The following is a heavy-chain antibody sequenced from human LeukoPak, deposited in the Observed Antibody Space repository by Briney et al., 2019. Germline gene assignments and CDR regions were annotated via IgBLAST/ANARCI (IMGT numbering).Heavy chain of an antibody. CDR1: GYTFTSYG. J-gene: IGHJ4*02. D-gene: IGHD2-2*03. Sequence: GASVKVSCKASGYTFTSYGISWVRQAPGQGLEWMGWISAYNGNTNYAQKLQGRVTMTTDTSTSTAYMELRSLRSDDTAVYYCARDRALGYCSTTSCRYYFDYWGQGTLVPVSS. CDR2: ISAYNGNT. CDR3: ARDRALGYCSTTSCRYYFDY. V-gene: IGHV1-18*01.